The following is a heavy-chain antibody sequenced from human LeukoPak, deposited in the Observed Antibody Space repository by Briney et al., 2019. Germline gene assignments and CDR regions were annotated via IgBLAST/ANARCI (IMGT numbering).Heavy chain of an antibody. CDR1: GFTFSSYE. CDR2: ISSSGSTI. V-gene: IGHV3-48*03. J-gene: IGHJ4*02. Sequence: GGSLRLSCAASGFTFSSYEMNWVRQAPGKGLEWVSYISSSGSTIYYADSVKGRFTISRDNSKNTLYLQMNSLRAEDTAVYYCAKDSFWITYYYDSSGYGNDYWGQGTLVTVSS. D-gene: IGHD3-22*01. CDR3: AKDSFWITYYYDSSGYGNDY.